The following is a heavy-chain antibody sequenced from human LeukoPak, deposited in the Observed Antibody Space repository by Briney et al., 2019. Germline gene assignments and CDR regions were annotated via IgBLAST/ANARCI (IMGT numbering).Heavy chain of an antibody. CDR3: ARVRATVVRNTHNWFDP. CDR1: GGSFSGYY. Sequence: SETLSLTCAVYGGSFSGYYWSWIRQPPGKGLDWIGESNHSGSTNYNPSLKSRVTISVDTSKNQFSLKLSSVTAADTAVYYCARVRATVVRNTHNWFDPWGQGTLVTVSS. CDR2: SNHSGST. D-gene: IGHD4-23*01. V-gene: IGHV4-34*01. J-gene: IGHJ5*02.